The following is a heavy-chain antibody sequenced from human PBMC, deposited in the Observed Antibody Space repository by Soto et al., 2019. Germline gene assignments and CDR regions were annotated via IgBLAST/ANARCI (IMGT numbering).Heavy chain of an antibody. CDR3: ARGKSSGPLYYFDT. D-gene: IGHD6-19*01. V-gene: IGHV4-34*01. CDR2: IKESGFA. CDR1: NGSFSDYF. Sequence: PSEPLSLTCGVYNGSFSDYFWNWIRQPPGKGLEWIGEIKESGFATYNPSLKRRVTMSVDTANNQFSLKVTSVTAADTAVYYCARGKSSGPLYYFDTWGQGTLVTVSS. J-gene: IGHJ4*02.